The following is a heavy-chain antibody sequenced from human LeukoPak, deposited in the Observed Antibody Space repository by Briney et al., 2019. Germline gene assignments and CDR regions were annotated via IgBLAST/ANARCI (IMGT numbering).Heavy chain of an antibody. CDR2: IIPIFGTA. CDR3: ARAPGPGRDYYGMDV. D-gene: IGHD3-10*01. V-gene: IGHV1-69*13. CDR1: GGTFSSYA. J-gene: IGHJ6*02. Sequence: GASVKVSCKASGGTFSSYAISWVRQAPGQGLEWVGGIIPIFGTANYAQKFQGRVTITADESTSTAYMELSSLRSEDTAVYYCARAPGPGRDYYGMDVWGQGTTVTVSS.